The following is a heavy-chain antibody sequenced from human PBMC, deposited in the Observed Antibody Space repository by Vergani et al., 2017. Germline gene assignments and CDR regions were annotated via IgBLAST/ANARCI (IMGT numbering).Heavy chain of an antibody. CDR2: LSASDRRT. J-gene: IGHJ3*02. D-gene: IGHD6-19*01. Sequence: EVQMVESGGGLVKPGGSLRLSCAASGFSFPGYAMSWVRQAPGKGLEWVSTLSASDRRTHYADSVKGRFTISRDNSKNTLFLHMNSLRPEDTAVYYCAKVGRSEVAGTFGAFDIWGQGTMVTVSS. CDR3: AKVGRSEVAGTFGAFDI. V-gene: IGHV3-23*04. CDR1: GFSFPGYA.